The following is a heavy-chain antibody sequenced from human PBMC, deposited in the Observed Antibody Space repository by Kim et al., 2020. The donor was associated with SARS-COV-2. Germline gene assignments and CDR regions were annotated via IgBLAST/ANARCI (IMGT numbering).Heavy chain of an antibody. CDR1: GYTFTGYY. J-gene: IGHJ6*02. D-gene: IGHD6-13*01. CDR2: INPNSGGT. V-gene: IGHV1-2*04. Sequence: ASVKVSCKASGYTFTGYYMHWVRQAPGQGLEWMGWINPNSGGTNYAQKFQGWVTMTRDTSISTAYMELSRLRSDDTAVYYCARGRSSWSLSYYYYGMDVWGQGTTVTVSS. CDR3: ARGRSSWSLSYYYYGMDV.